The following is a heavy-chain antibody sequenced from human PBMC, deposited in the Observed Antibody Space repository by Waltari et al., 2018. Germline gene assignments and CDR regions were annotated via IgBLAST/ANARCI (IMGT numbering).Heavy chain of an antibody. CDR2: IYYSGST. CDR3: ARAAAAKRWFDP. D-gene: IGHD6-13*01. CDR1: GGSISSYY. Sequence: QVQLQESGPGLVKPSETLSLTCTVSGGSISSYYWSWIRQPPGKGLEWIGYIYYSGSTNYNPSLKSRVTISVDTSKNQFSLKLSSVTAADTAVYYCARAAAAKRWFDPWGQGTLVTVSS. J-gene: IGHJ5*02. V-gene: IGHV4-59*01.